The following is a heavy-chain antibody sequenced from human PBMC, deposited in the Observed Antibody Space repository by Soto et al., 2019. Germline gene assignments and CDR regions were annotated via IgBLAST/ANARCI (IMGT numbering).Heavy chain of an antibody. Sequence: SETLSLTCAVYGGSFSGYYWSWIRQPPGKGLEWIGEINHSGSTNYNPSLKSRVTISVDTSKNQFSLKLSSVTAADTAVYYCARAAPRYCSGGSCYSDFDFWGQGALVTVSS. CDR3: ARAAPRYCSGGSCYSDFDF. J-gene: IGHJ4*02. CDR2: INHSGST. CDR1: GGSFSGYY. D-gene: IGHD2-15*01. V-gene: IGHV4-34*01.